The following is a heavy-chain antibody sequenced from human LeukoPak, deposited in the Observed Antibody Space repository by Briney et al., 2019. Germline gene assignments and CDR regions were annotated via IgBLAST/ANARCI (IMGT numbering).Heavy chain of an antibody. V-gene: IGHV1-69*04. Sequence: SVKDSCKASGGTFSSYTISWVRQAPGQGLEWMGRIIPILGIANYAQKFQGRVTITADKSTSTAYMELSSLRSEDTAVYYCARDLDYYGSGSYDNPVWFAPWGQGTLVTVSS. CDR3: ARDLDYYGSGSYDNPVWFAP. D-gene: IGHD3-10*01. CDR1: GGTFSSYT. CDR2: IIPILGIA. J-gene: IGHJ5*02.